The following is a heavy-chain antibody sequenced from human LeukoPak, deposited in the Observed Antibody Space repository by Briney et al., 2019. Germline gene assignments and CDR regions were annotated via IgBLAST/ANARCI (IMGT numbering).Heavy chain of an antibody. Sequence: SETLSLTCTVSGGSISSSNYYWGWIRQPPGKGLEWFGSIYYSGSTYYNPSLKSRVTISVDTSKNQFSLKLSSVTAADTAVYYCARHIPFWSGPYSGLYYFDYWGQGTLVTVSS. CDR2: IYYSGST. J-gene: IGHJ4*02. D-gene: IGHD3-3*01. V-gene: IGHV4-39*01. CDR3: ARHIPFWSGPYSGLYYFDY. CDR1: GGSISSSNYY.